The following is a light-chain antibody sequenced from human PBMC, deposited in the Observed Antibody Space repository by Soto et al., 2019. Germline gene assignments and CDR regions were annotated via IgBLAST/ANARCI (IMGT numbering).Light chain of an antibody. J-gene: IGKJ3*01. CDR3: QQRSNWAT. CDR2: DAS. Sequence: TGMTQNPATLWVAPGERGTPSCRASQSVGSKVAWYQQKPGQAPSLLIYDASNRATGIPARFSGSGSGTDFTLTISSLEPEDFAVYYCQQRSNWATFGPGTNVDIK. CDR1: QSVGSK. V-gene: IGKV3-11*01.